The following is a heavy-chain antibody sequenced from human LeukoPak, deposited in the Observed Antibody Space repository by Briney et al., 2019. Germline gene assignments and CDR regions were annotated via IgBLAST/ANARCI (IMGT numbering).Heavy chain of an antibody. V-gene: IGHV4-61*02. J-gene: IGHJ5*02. CDR3: ARDKTLAYCGGDCYPET. D-gene: IGHD2-21*01. Sequence: SSETLSLTCTVSGDSISSGSYYWSWIRQPAGKGLEWIGRIYTSGSTDYNPSPKRRVTISVDTSKNQCSLKLSSVIAADTAVYYCARDKTLAYCGGDCYPETWGQGALVTVSS. CDR1: GDSISSGSYY. CDR2: IYTSGST.